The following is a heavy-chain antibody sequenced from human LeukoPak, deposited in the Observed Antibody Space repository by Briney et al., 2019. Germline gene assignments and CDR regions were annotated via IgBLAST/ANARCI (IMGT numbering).Heavy chain of an antibody. V-gene: IGHV3-11*01. D-gene: IGHD6-13*01. Sequence: GGSLRLSCAASGFTFSDYYMSWIRQAPGKGLEWVSYISSSGSTIYYADSVKGRFTISRGNAKNSLYLQMNSLRAEDTAVYYCARDEWRAAAGEWELDYWGQGTLVTVSS. CDR2: ISSSGSTI. J-gene: IGHJ4*02. CDR1: GFTFSDYY. CDR3: ARDEWRAAAGEWELDY.